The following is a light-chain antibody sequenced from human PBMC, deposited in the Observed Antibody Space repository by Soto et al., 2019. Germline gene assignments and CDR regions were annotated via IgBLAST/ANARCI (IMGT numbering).Light chain of an antibody. CDR1: QSISDF. Sequence: EIVLTQSPGTLSLSPGERATLYCRASQSISDFIAWHRQKPGQAPRLLIYGASNRATGIPDRFSGSGSGTEFTLTISRLEPEDFAVYYCQQYDNSPLIYTFGQGTKLEIK. J-gene: IGKJ2*01. CDR2: GAS. V-gene: IGKV3-20*01. CDR3: QQYDNSPLIYT.